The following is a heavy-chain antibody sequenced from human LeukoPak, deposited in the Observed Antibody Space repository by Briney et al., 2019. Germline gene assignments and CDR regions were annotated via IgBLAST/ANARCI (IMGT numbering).Heavy chain of an antibody. V-gene: IGHV1-69*13. CDR3: ARDLVGATPYYFDY. D-gene: IGHD1-26*01. Sequence: ASVKVSCKASGGTFSSNAISWVRQAPGQGLEWMGGIIPIFGTANYAQKFQGRVTITADESTSTAYMELSSLRSEDTAVYYCARDLVGATPYYFDYWGQGTLVTVSS. CDR2: IIPIFGTA. J-gene: IGHJ4*02. CDR1: GGTFSSNA.